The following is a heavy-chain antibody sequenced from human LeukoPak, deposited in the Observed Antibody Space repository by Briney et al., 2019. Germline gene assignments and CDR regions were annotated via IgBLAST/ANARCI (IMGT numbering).Heavy chain of an antibody. D-gene: IGHD4-17*01. CDR2: IRTKALGGTT. CDR1: GLTLGDIA. V-gene: IGHV3-49*04. CDR3: TRASKNDYGDYDYYYYYMDV. Sequence: GGSLRLSCTASGLTLGDIAMGWVRQAPGKGWEGVGFIRTKALGGTTEYAASVKGRFTISRDDSKSIAYLQMNSLKTEDTAVYYCTRASKNDYGDYDYYYYYMDVWGKGTTVTISS. J-gene: IGHJ6*03.